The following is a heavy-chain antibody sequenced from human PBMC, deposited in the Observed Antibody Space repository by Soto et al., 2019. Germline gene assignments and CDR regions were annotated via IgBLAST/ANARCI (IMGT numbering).Heavy chain of an antibody. CDR1: GGSISDNW. V-gene: IGHV4-4*02. D-gene: IGHD6-19*01. CDR2: IYHTGTT. J-gene: IGHJ4*02. CDR3: ARHIAVPSTRGFDF. Sequence: SEALCLTWAVSGGSISDNWWSWVRQPPGKELEWIGEIYHTGTTHYNPSLWSRVTISIDKSKNQFSLKLSSVTAADTAVYYCARHIAVPSTRGFDFWGQGTLVTVSS.